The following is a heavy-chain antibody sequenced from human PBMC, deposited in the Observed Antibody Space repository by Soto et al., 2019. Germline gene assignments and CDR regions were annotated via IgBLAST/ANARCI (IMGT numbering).Heavy chain of an antibody. CDR2: ISAYNGNT. CDR1: GYTFTSYG. D-gene: IGHD4-4*01. J-gene: IGHJ6*02. V-gene: IGHV1-18*01. CDR3: ARGGTTNYDYYGMDV. Sequence: GASVKVSCKASGYTFTSYGISWVRQAPGQGLEWMGWISAYNGNTNYAQKLQGRVTMTTDTSTSTAYMELRSLRSDDTAVSYWARGGTTNYDYYGMDVWGQGTTVTVSS.